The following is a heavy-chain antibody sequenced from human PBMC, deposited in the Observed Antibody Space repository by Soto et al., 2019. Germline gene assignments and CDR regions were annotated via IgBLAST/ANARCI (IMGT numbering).Heavy chain of an antibody. D-gene: IGHD2-15*01. CDR3: ARADPDSSVGY. CDR1: GGSMSSYY. J-gene: IGHJ4*02. CDR2: ISYSGGT. V-gene: IGHV4-59*01. Sequence: SETLSLTCTVSGGSMSSYYWTWLRQSPGRGLEWIGYISYSGGTYYNPSLKSRVTSSADTSKNQFSLRMNSMIAADTAVYYCARADPDSSVGYWGQGTLVTVSS.